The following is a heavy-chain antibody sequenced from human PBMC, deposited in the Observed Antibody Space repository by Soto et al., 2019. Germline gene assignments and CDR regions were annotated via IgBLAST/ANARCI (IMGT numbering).Heavy chain of an antibody. V-gene: IGHV3-49*03. Sequence: GGSLRLSCTASXFTFGDYAMSWFRQAPGKGLEWVGFIRSKAYGGTTEYAASVKGRFTISRDDSKSIAYLQMNSLKTEDTAVYYCTRSIAAHYYYYGMDVWGQGTTVTVSS. CDR1: XFTFGDYA. CDR3: TRSIAAHYYYYGMDV. J-gene: IGHJ6*02. CDR2: IRSKAYGGTT. D-gene: IGHD6-6*01.